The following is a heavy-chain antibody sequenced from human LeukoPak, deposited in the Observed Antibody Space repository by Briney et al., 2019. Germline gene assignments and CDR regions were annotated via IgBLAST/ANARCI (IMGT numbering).Heavy chain of an antibody. Sequence: GGSLRLSCAASGFTLSTYDMSWVRQAPTEGLEWVSAIGGDGGTTYADSVKGRFTISRDNAKNSLYLQMNSLRAEDTAVYYCARDRSAVFAATVTTGFFDYWGQGTLVTVSS. J-gene: IGHJ4*02. CDR3: ARDRSAVFAATVTTGFFDY. CDR1: GFTLSTYD. CDR2: IGGDGGTT. V-gene: IGHV3-23*01. D-gene: IGHD4-17*01.